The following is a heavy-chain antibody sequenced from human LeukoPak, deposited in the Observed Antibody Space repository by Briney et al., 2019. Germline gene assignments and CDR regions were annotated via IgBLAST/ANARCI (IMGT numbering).Heavy chain of an antibody. J-gene: IGHJ4*02. CDR2: ISGSGGST. CDR1: GFTFSSYA. CDR3: AKFGRLTIVGVVDY. Sequence: GGSLRLSCAASGFTFSSYAMSLVRQAPGKGLEWGSAISGSGGSTYYADSVKCRFTISRGNPKNTLYLQMNSLRAEATAVYYCAKFGRLTIVGVVDYWGQGTLVTVSS. D-gene: IGHD3-3*01. V-gene: IGHV3-23*01.